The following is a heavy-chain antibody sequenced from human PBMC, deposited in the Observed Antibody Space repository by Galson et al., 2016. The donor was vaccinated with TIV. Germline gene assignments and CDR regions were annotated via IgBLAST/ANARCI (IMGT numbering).Heavy chain of an antibody. CDR1: GFTFSAYG. Sequence: SLRLSCAASGFTFSAYGMHWVRQSPGMGLEWVAFTPYDGNTKYFADSLKGRFTISRDNAKNTLYLHMSDLRPEDTAIYYCAKFADHREYNDGWADYWGQGTLVTVSS. D-gene: IGHD1-1*01. V-gene: IGHV3-30*02. J-gene: IGHJ1*01. CDR2: TPYDGNTK. CDR3: AKFADHREYNDGWADY.